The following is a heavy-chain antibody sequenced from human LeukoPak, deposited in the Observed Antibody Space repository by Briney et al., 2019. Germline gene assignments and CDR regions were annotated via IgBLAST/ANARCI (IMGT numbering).Heavy chain of an antibody. Sequence: PGGSLRLSCAASGFPFCNYEMDWLRQAPGKGLEWVSYINDDGTTIYYADSVKGRFTISRDNAKNSLYLQMNSLRAEDTAVYYCASLWGNSAFGYWGQGTLVTVSS. CDR2: INDDGTTI. CDR1: GFPFCNYE. J-gene: IGHJ4*02. V-gene: IGHV3-48*03. CDR3: ASLWGNSAFGY. D-gene: IGHD3-16*01.